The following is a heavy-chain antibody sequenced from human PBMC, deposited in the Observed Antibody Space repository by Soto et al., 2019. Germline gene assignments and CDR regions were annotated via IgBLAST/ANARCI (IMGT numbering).Heavy chain of an antibody. Sequence: SETLSLTCTVSGGSISSGDYYWSWIRQPPGKGLEWIGYIYYSGSTYYNPSLKSRVTISVDTSKNQFSLKLSSVTAADTAVYYCAREIEAAGRGDWFDPWGQGTLVTVSS. CDR1: GGSISSGDYY. CDR3: AREIEAAGRGDWFDP. J-gene: IGHJ5*02. V-gene: IGHV4-30-4*01. D-gene: IGHD6-13*01. CDR2: IYYSGST.